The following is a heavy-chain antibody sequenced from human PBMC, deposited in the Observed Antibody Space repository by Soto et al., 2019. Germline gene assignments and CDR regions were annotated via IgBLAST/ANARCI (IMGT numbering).Heavy chain of an antibody. CDR1: GYTLTELS. V-gene: IGHV1-24*01. J-gene: IGHJ6*02. CDR2: FDPEGGET. D-gene: IGHD6-13*01. Sequence: ASVKVSCKVSGYTLTELSMHWVRQAPGKGLEWMGGFDPEGGETIYAQKFQGRVTMTEDTSTDTAYMELSSLRSEDTAVYYCATVRKRGSRSWYPIGYYGMDVWGQGTTVTVS. CDR3: ATVRKRGSRSWYPIGYYGMDV.